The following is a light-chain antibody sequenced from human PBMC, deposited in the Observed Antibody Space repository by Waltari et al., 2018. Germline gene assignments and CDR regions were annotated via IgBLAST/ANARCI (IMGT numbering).Light chain of an antibody. CDR3: QQYYSYPYT. V-gene: IGKV1-8*01. CDR1: QSVTSY. Sequence: AIRMTQSPSSFSASTGDTVTITCRANQSVTSYLAWYQQKPGRAPKLLLYAVSTLQSGVPSRFTGDGSETDFTLTINCLQSDDFATYYCQQYYSYPYTFGQGTKLEI. J-gene: IGKJ2*01. CDR2: AVS.